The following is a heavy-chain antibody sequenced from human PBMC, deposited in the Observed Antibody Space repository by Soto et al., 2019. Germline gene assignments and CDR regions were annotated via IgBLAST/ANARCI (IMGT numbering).Heavy chain of an antibody. D-gene: IGHD3-3*01. J-gene: IGHJ5*02. CDR1: GGSVNGYY. CDR2: INHTVGN. V-gene: IGHV4-34*10. Sequence: PSETRSLTCAVYGGSVNGYYWNWIRQHPGKGLEWIGEINHTVGNHYNPSLKSRVTMSVDTSKNQSYLRLSSVTAADTAIYYCATRITVFGLLIPPFERWGKGNKVTVSS. CDR3: ATRITVFGLLIPPFER.